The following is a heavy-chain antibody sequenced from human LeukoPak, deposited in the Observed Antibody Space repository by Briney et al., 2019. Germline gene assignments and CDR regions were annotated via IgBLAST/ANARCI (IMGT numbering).Heavy chain of an antibody. CDR2: IYSGGSA. CDR1: GFTVSSNY. Sequence: PGGSLRLSCAASGFTVSSNYMSWVRQAPGKGLEWVSVIYSGGSAYYADSVKGRFTISRDNSKNTLYLQMNSLRAEDTAVYYCAIAAAGAKYYFDYWGQGTLVTVSS. J-gene: IGHJ4*02. V-gene: IGHV3-66*01. CDR3: AIAAAGAKYYFDY. D-gene: IGHD6-13*01.